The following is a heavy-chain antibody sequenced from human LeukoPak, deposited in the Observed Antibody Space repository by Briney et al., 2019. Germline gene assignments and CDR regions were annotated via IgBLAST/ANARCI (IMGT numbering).Heavy chain of an antibody. D-gene: IGHD6-19*01. J-gene: IGHJ4*02. CDR2: ISGSGGST. CDR1: GFTFSSYW. CDR3: ARGSGFFDY. Sequence: GGSLRLSCAASGFTFSSYWMPWVRQAPGKGLEWVSAISGSGGSTYYADSVKGRFTISRDNSKNTLYLQMNSLRAEDTAVYYCARGSGFFDYWGQGTLVTVSS. V-gene: IGHV3-23*01.